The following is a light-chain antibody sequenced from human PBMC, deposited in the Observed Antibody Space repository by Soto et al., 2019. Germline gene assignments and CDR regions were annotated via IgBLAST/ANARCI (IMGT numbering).Light chain of an antibody. CDR3: GSYTSSSARV. Sequence: QSALTQPASVSGSPGQSITISCTGTSSDVGGYNYVSWYQQHPGKAPKLMIYEVSNRPSGVSNRFSGSKSGNTASLTISVLQAEDEADYYCGSYTSSSARVFGTGTKLTVL. CDR1: SSDVGGYNY. CDR2: EVS. J-gene: IGLJ1*01. V-gene: IGLV2-14*01.